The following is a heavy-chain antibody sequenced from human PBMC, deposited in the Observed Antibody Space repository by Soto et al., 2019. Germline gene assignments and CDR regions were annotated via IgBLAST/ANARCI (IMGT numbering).Heavy chain of an antibody. CDR3: ARGAEFLEWLSINYYYMDV. J-gene: IGHJ6*03. V-gene: IGHV4-34*01. CDR2: INHSGST. CDR1: GGSFSGYY. D-gene: IGHD3-3*01. Sequence: QVQLQQWGAGLLKPSETLSLTCAVYGGSFSGYYWSWIRQPPGKGLEWIGEINHSGSTNYNPSLKSRVSISVDKSKNQFSLKLSSVTAADTAVYYCARGAEFLEWLSINYYYMDVWGKGTTVTVSS.